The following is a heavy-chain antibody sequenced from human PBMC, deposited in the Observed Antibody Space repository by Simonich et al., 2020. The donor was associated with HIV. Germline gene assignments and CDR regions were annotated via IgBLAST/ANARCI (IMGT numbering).Heavy chain of an antibody. CDR3: ARHRETVVRGLVSYFDY. CDR2: VYYRGNN. V-gene: IGHV4-39*01. J-gene: IGHJ4*02. D-gene: IGHD3-10*01. Sequence: QLQLQESGPGLVKPSETLSLTCTVSGGSIDSSNYYWGCIRQAPGKGLEGLGSVYYRGNNNHNPAHKSRVTISVDTSKNQFSLNLNSVTAADTAVYFCARHRETVVRGLVSYFDYWGQGILVTVSS. CDR1: GGSIDSSNYY.